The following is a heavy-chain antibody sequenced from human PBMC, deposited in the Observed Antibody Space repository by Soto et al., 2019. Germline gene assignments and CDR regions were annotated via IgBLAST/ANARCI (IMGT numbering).Heavy chain of an antibody. CDR1: GFTFSSYS. CDR2: ISSSSSTI. Sequence: EVQLVESGGGLVQPGGSLRLSCAASGFTFSSYSMNWVRQAPGKGLEWVSYISSSSSTIYYADSVKGRFTISRDNAKNSLYLQMNSLRDEDTAVYYWARVISGYGYYYYYGMDVWGQGTTVTVSS. D-gene: IGHD5-12*01. J-gene: IGHJ6*02. V-gene: IGHV3-48*02. CDR3: ARVISGYGYYYYYGMDV.